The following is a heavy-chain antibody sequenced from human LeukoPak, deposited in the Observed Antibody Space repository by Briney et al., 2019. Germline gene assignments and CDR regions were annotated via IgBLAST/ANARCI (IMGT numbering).Heavy chain of an antibody. CDR3: ARGGGGGNIDY. CDR2: ISSSSSTI. D-gene: IGHD3-16*01. J-gene: IGHJ4*02. Sequence: GGSLRLSCAASGFTFSSYSMNWVRQAPGKGLEWVSYISSSSSTIYYADSVKGRFTISRDNAKNSLYLQMNSLRAEDTAVYYCARGGGGGNIDYWGQGALVTVSS. CDR1: GFTFSSYS. V-gene: IGHV3-48*04.